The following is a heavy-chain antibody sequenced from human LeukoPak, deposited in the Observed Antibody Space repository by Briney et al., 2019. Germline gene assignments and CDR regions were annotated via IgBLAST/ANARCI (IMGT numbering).Heavy chain of an antibody. CDR2: INPNSGGT. V-gene: IGHV1-2*02. Sequence: ASVKVSCKASGYTFTGYYMHWVRQAPGQGLEWMGWINPNSGGTNYAQKFQGRVTMTRDTSISTAYMELSRLRSDDTAVYYCARDGGSYSSGWYLNWFDPWGQGTLVTVSS. CDR3: ARDGGSYSSGWYLNWFDP. D-gene: IGHD6-19*01. J-gene: IGHJ5*02. CDR1: GYTFTGYY.